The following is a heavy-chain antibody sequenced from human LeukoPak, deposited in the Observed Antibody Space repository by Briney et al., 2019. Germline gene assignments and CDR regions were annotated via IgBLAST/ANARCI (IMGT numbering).Heavy chain of an antibody. CDR2: INHSGST. D-gene: IGHD6-13*01. V-gene: IGHV4-34*01. CDR1: GGSFSGYY. CDR3: EKAGTGGRDFDY. Sequence: SETLSLTCAVYGGSFSGYYWSWIRQPPGKGLEWIGEINHSGSTNYNPSLKSRVTISVDTSKNQFSLKLSSVTAADTAVYYCEKAGTGGRDFDYWGQGTLVTVSS. J-gene: IGHJ4*02.